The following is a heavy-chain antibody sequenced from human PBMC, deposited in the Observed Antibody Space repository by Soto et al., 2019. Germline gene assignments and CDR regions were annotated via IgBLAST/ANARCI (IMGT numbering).Heavy chain of an antibody. Sequence: GQRLEWMGWINAGNGNTKYSQKFQGRVTITRDTSASTAYMELSSLRSEDTAVYYCARGYDFWSGYRLDYWGQGTLVTVS. CDR3: ARGYDFWSGYRLDY. V-gene: IGHV1-3*01. CDR2: INAGNGNT. J-gene: IGHJ4*02. D-gene: IGHD3-3*01.